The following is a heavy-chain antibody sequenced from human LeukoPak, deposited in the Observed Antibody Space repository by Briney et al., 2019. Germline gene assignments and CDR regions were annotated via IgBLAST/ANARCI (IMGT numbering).Heavy chain of an antibody. D-gene: IGHD3-10*01. J-gene: IGHJ4*02. CDR3: ARARGTAYFGSGTYHLDY. CDR1: GDSVNSGIYY. CDR2: IYYTGST. V-gene: IGHV4-61*01. Sequence: SETLSLTCNVSGDSVNSGIYYWSWTRQPPGLGLEWIGYIYYTGSTTYNPSLKSRVTISVDTSKNQFSLKLSSVTAADTAVYYCARARGTAYFGSGTYHLDYWGQGALVTVSS.